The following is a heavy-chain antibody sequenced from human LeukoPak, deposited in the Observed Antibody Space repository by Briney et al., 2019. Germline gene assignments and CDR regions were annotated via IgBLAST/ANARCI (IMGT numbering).Heavy chain of an antibody. CDR3: ARGPITMVRGAHYYGMDV. D-gene: IGHD3-10*01. CDR1: GGSFSGYY. Sequence: SETLSLTCAVYGGSFSGYYWSWIRQPPGKGLEWIGEINHSGSTNYNPSLKSRVTISVGTSKNQFSLKLSSVTAADTAVYYCARGPITMVRGAHYYGMDVWGKGTTVTVSS. V-gene: IGHV4-34*01. J-gene: IGHJ6*04. CDR2: INHSGST.